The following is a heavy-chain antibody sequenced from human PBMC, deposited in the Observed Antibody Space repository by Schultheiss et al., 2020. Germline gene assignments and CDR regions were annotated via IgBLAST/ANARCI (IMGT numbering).Heavy chain of an antibody. CDR2: IYYSGST. CDR3: ARAVLNYYDSSGYIDY. J-gene: IGHJ4*02. D-gene: IGHD3-22*01. Sequence: SETLSLTCTVSGGSISSGDYYWSWIRQPPGKGLEWIGYIYYSGSTNYNPSLKSRVTISVDTSKNQFSLKLSSVTAADTAVNYCARAVLNYYDSSGYIDYWGQGTLVTVSS. V-gene: IGHV4-61*08. CDR1: GGSISSGDYY.